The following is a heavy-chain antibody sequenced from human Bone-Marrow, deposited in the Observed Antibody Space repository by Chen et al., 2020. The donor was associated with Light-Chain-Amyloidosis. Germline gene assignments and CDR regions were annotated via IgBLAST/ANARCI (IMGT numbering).Heavy chain of an antibody. CDR3: ARDRPKLGAWYFDL. J-gene: IGHJ2*01. Sequence: QVQLVESGGGAVQPGKSLRLSCAASGFLFNTYAMHWVRQAPGKGLEWVATVWYDGSKKQYGDSVKGRFTISRDNSKNTIYLQMNNLTVEDTAVYFCARDRPKLGAWYFDLWGRGTLLTVSS. CDR2: VWYDGSKK. D-gene: IGHD7-27*01. CDR1: GFLFNTYA. V-gene: IGHV3-33*01.